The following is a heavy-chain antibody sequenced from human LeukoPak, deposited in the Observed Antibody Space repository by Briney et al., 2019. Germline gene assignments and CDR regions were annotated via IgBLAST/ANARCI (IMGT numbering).Heavy chain of an antibody. J-gene: IGHJ4*02. CDR3: ARDWPRFLEWVGISFTFDY. CDR2: ISAYNGNT. V-gene: IGHV1-18*01. CDR1: GYTFTSYG. Sequence: ASVKVSCKASGYTFTSYGISWVRQAPGQGDEWMGWISAYNGNTNYAQKLQGRVTMTTDTSTSTAYMELRSLRSDDTAVYYCARDWPRFLEWVGISFTFDYWGQGTLVTVSS. D-gene: IGHD3-3*01.